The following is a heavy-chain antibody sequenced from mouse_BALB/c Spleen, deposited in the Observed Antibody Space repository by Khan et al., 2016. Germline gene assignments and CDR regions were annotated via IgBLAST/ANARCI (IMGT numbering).Heavy chain of an antibody. CDR2: ISYSGST. CDR1: DYSITSDYA. V-gene: IGHV3-2*02. J-gene: IGHJ2*01. CDR3: ARNYFFDY. Sequence: EVQLQESGPGLVKPSQSLSLTCTVTDYSITSDYAWNWIRQFPGNKLEWMGYISYSGSTSYNPSLKSRISITRDTSKNQFFLQLNSVTTEDTATXYCARNYFFDYWGQGTTLTVSS.